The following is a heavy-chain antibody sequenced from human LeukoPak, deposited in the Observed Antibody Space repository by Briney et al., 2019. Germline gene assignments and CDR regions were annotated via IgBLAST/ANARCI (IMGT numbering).Heavy chain of an antibody. J-gene: IGHJ5*02. CDR3: ARHTYYDILMNNWFDP. D-gene: IGHD3-9*01. CDR1: GGSISSYY. Sequence: PSETLSLTCTVSGGSISSYYWSWIRKPPGKGLEWIGTIYYSGSTYYNPSLKSRVTMSVDTSKNQFSLKLSSVTAADTAVYYCARHTYYDILMNNWFDPWGQGTLVTVSS. CDR2: IYYSGST. V-gene: IGHV4-59*04.